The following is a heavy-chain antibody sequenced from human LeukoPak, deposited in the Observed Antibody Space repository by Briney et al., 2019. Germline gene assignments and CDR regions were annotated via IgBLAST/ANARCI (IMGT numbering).Heavy chain of an antibody. V-gene: IGHV3-7*01. CDR1: GFSLSNCW. D-gene: IGHD3-16*01. CDR2: INQDGSGT. CDR3: ARDAFSYGDF. Sequence: PGGSLRLSCTVSGFSLSNCWMAWVRQAPGKGLEWVANINQDGSGTYYVDSVEGRFTISRDNAKNTLFLQMNSLRVEDTAVYYCARDAFSYGDFWGQGTLVTVSS. J-gene: IGHJ4*02.